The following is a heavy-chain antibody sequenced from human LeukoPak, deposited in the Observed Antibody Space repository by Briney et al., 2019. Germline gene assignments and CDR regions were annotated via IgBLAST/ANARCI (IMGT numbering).Heavy chain of an antibody. CDR1: GGSISSGDYY. J-gene: IGHJ4*02. V-gene: IGHV4-30-4*08. D-gene: IGHD2-15*01. CDR2: IYYSGST. Sequence: PSETLSLTCTVSGGSISSGDYYWSWIRQPPGKGLGWIGYIYYSGSTYYNPSLKSRVTISVDTSKNQFSLKLSSVTAADTAVYYCASGDIDGIRYDYWGQGTLVTVSS. CDR3: ASGDIDGIRYDY.